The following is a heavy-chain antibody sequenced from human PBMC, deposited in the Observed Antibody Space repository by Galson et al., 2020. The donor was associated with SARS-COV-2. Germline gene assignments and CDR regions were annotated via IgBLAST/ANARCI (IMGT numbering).Heavy chain of an antibody. CDR1: GFDFSTYA. CDR2: ISYDGNNQ. J-gene: IGHJ4*02. CDR3: ATLPHIVVEPALTDS. D-gene: IGHD2-2*01. Sequence: GESLKISCAASGFDFSTYAIHWVRQAPGEGLDWVAVISYDGNNQYYADSVRGRFTISRDISKKTLYLQMNSLRTEATAVYYCATLPHIVVEPALTDSWGQGTLVTVSS. V-gene: IGHV3-30-3*01.